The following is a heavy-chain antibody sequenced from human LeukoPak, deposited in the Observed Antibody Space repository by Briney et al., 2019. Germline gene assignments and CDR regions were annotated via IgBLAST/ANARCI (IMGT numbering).Heavy chain of an antibody. CDR3: ARDSGGSFWSGYYGAFDI. J-gene: IGHJ3*02. CDR2: INTNTGNP. V-gene: IGHV7-4-1*02. CDR1: GYTFTSCA. Sequence: GASVKVSCKASGYTFTSCAMNWVRQAPGQGLEWMGWINTNTGNPTYAQGFTGRFVFSLDTSVSTAYLQISSLKAEDTAVYYCARDSGGSFWSGYYGAFDIWGQGTMVTVSS. D-gene: IGHD3-3*01.